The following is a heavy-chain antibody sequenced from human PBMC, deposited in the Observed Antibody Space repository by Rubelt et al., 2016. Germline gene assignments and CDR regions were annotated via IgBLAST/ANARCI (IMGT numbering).Heavy chain of an antibody. CDR1: GYTFTSYG. Sequence: QVQLVQSGAEVKKPGASVKVSCKASGYTFTSYGISWVRQAPGQGLEWMGWISAYNGNTNYAQKLQGRVTMTTATYTSTAYMELRSLRSDDTAVYYCARDRTWLVPGLDAFDIWGQGTMVTVSS. J-gene: IGHJ3*02. CDR2: ISAYNGNT. CDR3: ARDRTWLVPGLDAFDI. V-gene: IGHV1-18*01. D-gene: IGHD6-19*01.